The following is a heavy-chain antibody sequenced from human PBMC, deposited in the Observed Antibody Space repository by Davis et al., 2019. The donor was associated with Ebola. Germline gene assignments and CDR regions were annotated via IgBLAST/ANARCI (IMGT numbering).Heavy chain of an antibody. J-gene: IGHJ5*02. CDR2: INHSGST. CDR3: ARTRHSVVVAATSHWFDP. V-gene: IGHV4-34*01. D-gene: IGHD2-15*01. CDR1: GGSFSGYY. Sequence: MLSETLSLTCAVYGGSFSGYYWSWIRQPPGKGLEWIGEINHSGSTNYNPSLKSRVTISVDTSKNQFSLKLSSVTAADTAVYYCARTRHSVVVAATSHWFDPWGQGTLVTVSS.